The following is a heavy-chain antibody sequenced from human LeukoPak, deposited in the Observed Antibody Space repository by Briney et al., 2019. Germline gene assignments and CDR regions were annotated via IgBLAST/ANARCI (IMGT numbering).Heavy chain of an antibody. D-gene: IGHD3-10*01. J-gene: IGHJ6*02. V-gene: IGHV3-30-3*01. CDR2: ISYDGSNK. CDR1: GFTFISYA. CDR3: AAGSGSYYPDYYGMDV. Sequence: GGSLRLSCAASGFTFISYAMHWVRQAPGKGLDWVAVISYDGSNKYYADSVKGRFTISRDNSKNTLYLQMNSLRAEDTAVYYCAAGSGSYYPDYYGMDVWGQGTTVTVSS.